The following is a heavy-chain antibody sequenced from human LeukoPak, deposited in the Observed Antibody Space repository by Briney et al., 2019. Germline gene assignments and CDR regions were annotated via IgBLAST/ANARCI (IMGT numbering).Heavy chain of an antibody. CDR1: GGSISSSSYY. J-gene: IGHJ4*02. D-gene: IGHD5-18*01. V-gene: IGHV4-39*07. Sequence: TSETLSLTCTVSGGSISSSSYYWGWIRQPPGKGLEWIGSIYYSGSTYYNPSLKSRVTISVDTSKNQFSLKLSSVTAADTAVYYCARYRGIEDTAMVINYFDYWGQGTLVTVSS. CDR3: ARYRGIEDTAMVINYFDY. CDR2: IYYSGST.